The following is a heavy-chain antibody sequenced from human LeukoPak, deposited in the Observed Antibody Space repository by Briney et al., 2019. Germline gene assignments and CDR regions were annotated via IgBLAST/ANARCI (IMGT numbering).Heavy chain of an antibody. CDR3: ARDYWMATIRYFDY. D-gene: IGHD5-24*01. CDR2: ISSSGSTI. V-gene: IGHV3-48*03. CDR1: GLTFSSYE. Sequence: PGGSLRLSCAASGLTFSSYEMNWVRQAPGKGLEWVSYISSSGSTIYYADSVKGRFTISRDNAKNSLYLQMNSLRAEDTAVYYCARDYWMATIRYFDYWGQGTLVTVSS. J-gene: IGHJ4*02.